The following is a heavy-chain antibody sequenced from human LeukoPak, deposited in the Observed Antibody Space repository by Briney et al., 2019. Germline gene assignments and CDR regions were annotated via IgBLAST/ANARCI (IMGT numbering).Heavy chain of an antibody. J-gene: IGHJ4*02. CDR3: AEVHCSTTRCYTGYFDY. CDR2: IYPGDSDT. V-gene: IGHV5-51*01. CDR1: GYSFTSYW. Sequence: GESLKVSCKGSGYSFTSYWIGWVRQMSGKGLEWMGIIYPGDSDTRYGPSFQGQVTISADKSISTAYLQWSSLKASDTAMYYCAEVHCSTTRCYTGYFDYWGQGTLVTVSS. D-gene: IGHD2-2*02.